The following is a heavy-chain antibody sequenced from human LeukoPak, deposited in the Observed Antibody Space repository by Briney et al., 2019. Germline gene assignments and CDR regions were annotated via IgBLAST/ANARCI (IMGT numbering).Heavy chain of an antibody. J-gene: IGHJ4*02. D-gene: IGHD3-22*01. Sequence: PGGSLRLSCAASGFTFSSYSMNWVRQASGKGLEWVSSISSSSSYIYYADSVKGRFTISRDNAKNSLYLQMNSLRAEDTAVYYCARADYDSSGPDYWGQGTLVTVSS. V-gene: IGHV3-21*01. CDR1: GFTFSSYS. CDR3: ARADYDSSGPDY. CDR2: ISSSSSYI.